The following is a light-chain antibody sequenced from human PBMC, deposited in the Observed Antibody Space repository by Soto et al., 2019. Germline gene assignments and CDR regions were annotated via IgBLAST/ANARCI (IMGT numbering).Light chain of an antibody. CDR3: QQRDHWPST. V-gene: IGKV3-11*01. CDR1: QSVNTF. CDR2: DAS. Sequence: EIVLTQSLATLSLSTGERATLSCRASQSVNTFLAWYRQKPGQAPRLLIYDASNRDTGILARFNGSGSGTDFILTISCLEPKDFAVSYCQQRDHWPSTFGHGKRLESK. J-gene: IGKJ5*01.